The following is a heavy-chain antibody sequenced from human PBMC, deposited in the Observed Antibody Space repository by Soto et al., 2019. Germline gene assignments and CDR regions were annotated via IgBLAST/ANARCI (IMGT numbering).Heavy chain of an antibody. J-gene: IGHJ5*01. Sequence: QVHLQESGPGLVAPSGTLSLTCTLSGGSVRAPDWWNWVCQSPDKGLEWIAEVHISGHSNYNPSLRRRGSMSIERTENHFYLNLNSVTAADTAIYYCARVRQGCSANNCYFDPWGQGTQVTISS. CDR3: ARVRQGCSANNCYFDP. CDR2: VHISGHS. V-gene: IGHV4-4*02. CDR1: GGSVRAPDW. D-gene: IGHD1-1*01.